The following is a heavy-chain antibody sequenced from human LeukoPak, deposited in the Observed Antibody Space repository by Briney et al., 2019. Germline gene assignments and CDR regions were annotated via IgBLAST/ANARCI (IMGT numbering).Heavy chain of an antibody. Sequence: AGGSLRLSCAASGFTFSSYAMSWVRQAPGKGLEWVSAISGSGGSTYYADSVKGRFTISRDNSKNTLYLQMNSLRAEDTAVCYCARELLAPRYFDYWGQGTLVTVSS. CDR2: ISGSGGST. CDR1: GFTFSSYA. CDR3: ARELLAPRYFDY. D-gene: IGHD2/OR15-2a*01. V-gene: IGHV3-23*01. J-gene: IGHJ4*02.